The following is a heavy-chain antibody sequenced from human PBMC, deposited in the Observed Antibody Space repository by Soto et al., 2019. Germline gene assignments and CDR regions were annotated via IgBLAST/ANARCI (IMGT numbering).Heavy chain of an antibody. V-gene: IGHV2-5*02. D-gene: IGHD3-3*01. CDR3: AHLVTADDSEYFDF. Sequence: QITLRESGPTVVKPTQTLTLTCTFSGFSLNTPGGGVGWIRQPPGKALEWVALIYWDDDKRYNPSLKRRLVITKDSSKNQVVLTMTNVDPVDTATYYCAHLVTADDSEYFDFWGQGTLVPVS. CDR2: IYWDDDK. CDR1: GFSLNTPGGG. J-gene: IGHJ4*02.